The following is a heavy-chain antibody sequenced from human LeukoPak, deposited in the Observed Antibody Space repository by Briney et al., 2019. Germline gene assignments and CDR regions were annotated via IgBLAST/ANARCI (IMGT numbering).Heavy chain of an antibody. V-gene: IGHV3-33*01. J-gene: IGHJ4*02. Sequence: GGSLRLSCAASGFTFSSYGMHWVRQAPGKGLEWVAVIWYDGSNKYYADSVKGRFTISRDNSKNTLYLQMNSLRAEDTAVYYCARTPGGCSGGSCHSGSFDYWGQGTLVTVSS. CDR1: GFTFSSYG. CDR3: ARTPGGCSGGSCHSGSFDY. D-gene: IGHD2-15*01. CDR2: IWYDGSNK.